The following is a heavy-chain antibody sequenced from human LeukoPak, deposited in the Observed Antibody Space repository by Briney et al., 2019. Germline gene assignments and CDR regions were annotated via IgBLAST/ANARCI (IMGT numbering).Heavy chain of an antibody. Sequence: GGSLRLSCAASGFTFSSYAMSWVRQAPGKGLEWVSAISGSGGSTYYADSVKGRFTISRDNSKNTLYLQMNSLRAEDTAVYYCARGRPMVRGVTEPYWYFDLWGRGTLVTVSS. CDR3: ARGRPMVRGVTEPYWYFDL. V-gene: IGHV3-23*01. J-gene: IGHJ2*01. CDR2: ISGSGGST. D-gene: IGHD3-10*01. CDR1: GFTFSSYA.